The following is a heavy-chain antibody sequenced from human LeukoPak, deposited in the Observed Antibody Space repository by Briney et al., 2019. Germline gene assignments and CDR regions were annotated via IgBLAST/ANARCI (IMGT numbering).Heavy chain of an antibody. V-gene: IGHV3-21*04. J-gene: IGHJ4*02. CDR3: ARVWELSFDH. CDR1: GFTFSSYT. D-gene: IGHD1-26*01. Sequence: GGSLRLSCAASGFTFSSYTLIWVRQAPGKGLEWVSSISGSDSYIYYADSVKGRFTISRDNAKNTLSLQMKSLRAEDTALYYCARVWELSFDHWGQGTLVTVSS. CDR2: ISGSDSYI.